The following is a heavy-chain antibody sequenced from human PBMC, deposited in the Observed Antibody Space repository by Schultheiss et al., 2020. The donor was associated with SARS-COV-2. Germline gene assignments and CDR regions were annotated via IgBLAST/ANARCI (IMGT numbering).Heavy chain of an antibody. CDR3: ARATNDYPRV. D-gene: IGHD4-11*01. CDR2: INPNSGGT. J-gene: IGHJ4*02. Sequence: GESLKISCKASGYTFTSYGISWVRQAPGQGLEWMGWINPNSGGTNYAQKFQGWVTMTRDTSISTAYMELSRLRSDDTAVYYCARATNDYPRVWGQGTLVTVSS. CDR1: GYTFTSYG. V-gene: IGHV1-2*04.